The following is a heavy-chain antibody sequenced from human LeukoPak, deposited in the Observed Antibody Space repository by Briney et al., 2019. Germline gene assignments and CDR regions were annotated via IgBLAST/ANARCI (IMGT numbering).Heavy chain of an antibody. J-gene: IGHJ5*02. V-gene: IGHV4-34*01. CDR3: ARGQVPTARGYNWFDP. CDR2: INARGDT. Sequence: SETLSLTCAVYGWSFNDYYWNWIRQPPGKGLEWIGDINARGDTNYNPSLKSRVTISVDTSKKQFSLRLTSLIAADTALYYCARGQVPTARGYNWFDPWGQGTLVTVSS. CDR1: GWSFNDYY. D-gene: IGHD2-2*01.